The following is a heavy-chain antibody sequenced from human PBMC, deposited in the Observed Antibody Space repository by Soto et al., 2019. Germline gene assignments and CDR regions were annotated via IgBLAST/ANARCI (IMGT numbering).Heavy chain of an antibody. Sequence: SQTPSLTCAISGDSVSSNSAAWNWIRQSPSRGLEWLGRTYYRSKWYNDYAVPVKSRITINPATSKNQFSLQLNSVTPEDTAVYYCARDLPNQQWLVRDYYYYGMDVWGQGTTVTVSS. J-gene: IGHJ6*02. D-gene: IGHD6-19*01. CDR1: GDSVSSNSAA. CDR3: ARDLPNQQWLVRDYYYYGMDV. V-gene: IGHV6-1*01. CDR2: TYYRSKWYN.